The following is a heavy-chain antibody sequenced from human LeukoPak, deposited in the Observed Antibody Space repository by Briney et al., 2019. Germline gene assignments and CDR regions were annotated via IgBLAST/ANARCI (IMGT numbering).Heavy chain of an antibody. J-gene: IGHJ6*03. D-gene: IGHD2-15*01. CDR3: AGMCGSCYEDYYYYMDV. V-gene: IGHV4-61*02. CDR1: GGSISSGSYY. CDR2: IYTSGST. Sequence: SETLSLTCTVSGGSISSGSYYWSWIRQPAGKGLEWIGRIYTSGSTNYNPSLKSRVTISVDTSKNQFSLKLSSVTAADTAVYYCAGMCGSCYEDYYYYMDVWGKGTTVTISS.